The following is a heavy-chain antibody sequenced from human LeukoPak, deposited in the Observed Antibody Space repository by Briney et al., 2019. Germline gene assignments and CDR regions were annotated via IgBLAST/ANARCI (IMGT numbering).Heavy chain of an antibody. J-gene: IGHJ4*02. CDR2: ISGSGGST. D-gene: IGHD2-15*01. CDR1: GFTFSSYA. CDR3: AKVRDIVVVVATKEFDY. Sequence: PGGPLRLSCAASGFTFSSYAMSWVRQAPGKGLEWVSAISGSGGSTYYADSVKGRFTISGDNSKNTLYLQMNSLRAEDTAVYYCAKVRDIVVVVATKEFDYWGQGTLVTVSS. V-gene: IGHV3-23*01.